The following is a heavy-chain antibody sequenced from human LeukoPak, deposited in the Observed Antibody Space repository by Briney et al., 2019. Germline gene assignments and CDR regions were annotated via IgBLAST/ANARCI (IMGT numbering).Heavy chain of an antibody. J-gene: IGHJ3*02. CDR3: ARVRQGLDAFDI. V-gene: IGHV4-4*02. Sequence: SETLSLTCAVSGVAIGSSNWWSWVRQSPGKGLEWIGEIYHTGTTNYNPSLKSRVTISVDRSKNQFSLKLTSVTAADTAVYYCARVRQGLDAFDIWGQGTMVTVSS. CDR1: GVAIGSSNW. CDR2: IYHTGTT. D-gene: IGHD6-25*01.